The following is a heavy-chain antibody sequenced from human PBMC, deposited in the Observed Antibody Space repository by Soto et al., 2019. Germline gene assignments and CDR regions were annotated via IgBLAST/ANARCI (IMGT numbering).Heavy chain of an antibody. CDR2: ITSSSNNM. CDR3: ARASGHIYATLHGPFDH. V-gene: IGHV3-48*01. J-gene: IGHJ4*02. Sequence: SGGSLRLSCAASGFTFSSYSMNWVRQAPGKGLEWVSFITSSSNNMYYADSVKGRFTISRDNSMNMLYLQMHGLRTEDTAIFYCARASGHIYATLHGPFDHWGQGALVTVSS. CDR1: GFTFSSYS. D-gene: IGHD2-8*01.